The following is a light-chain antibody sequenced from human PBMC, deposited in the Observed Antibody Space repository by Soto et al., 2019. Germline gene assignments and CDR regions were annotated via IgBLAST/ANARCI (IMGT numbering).Light chain of an antibody. CDR3: QQNGNSGA. CDR2: DAS. J-gene: IGKJ1*01. V-gene: IGKV3-20*01. Sequence: EVVLTQSPGTLSLSPGERATLSCRASRNVSSFLAWYQQKPGQVPRLFIYDASKWATGVPDRFSGSGSGTDSTPTISRLEPDDSAVYYCQQNGNSGAFGQGTKADIK. CDR1: RNVSSF.